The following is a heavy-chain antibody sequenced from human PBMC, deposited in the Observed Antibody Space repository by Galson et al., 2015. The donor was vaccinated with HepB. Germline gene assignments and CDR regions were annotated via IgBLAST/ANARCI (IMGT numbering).Heavy chain of an antibody. CDR3: ATDSSPYYYDTSGNFGYFDL. CDR2: IVVGSGNT. J-gene: IGHJ2*01. CDR1: GFIFSSSA. Sequence: SVKVSCKASGFIFSSSAMRWVRQARGQRLEWIGWIVVGSGNTNYAQKFQERVTITRDMSTNTAYMELSSLRSEDTAVYYCATDSSPYYYDTSGNFGYFDLWGRGTLVTVSS. V-gene: IGHV1-58*02. D-gene: IGHD3-22*01.